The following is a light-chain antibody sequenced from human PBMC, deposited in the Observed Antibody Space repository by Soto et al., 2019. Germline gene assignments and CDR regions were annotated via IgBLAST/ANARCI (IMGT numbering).Light chain of an antibody. CDR3: SSYTSSNTVV. CDR2: EVS. J-gene: IGLJ2*01. CDR1: SSDVGGYNY. V-gene: IGLV2-14*01. Sequence: QSVLTQPASVSGSPGQSITISCTGTSSDVGGYNYVSWYQQHPGKAPKLMIYEVSYRPSGVSHRFSGSKSGNTASLTISGLQAEDEADYYCSSYTSSNTVVFGGGTKLTVL.